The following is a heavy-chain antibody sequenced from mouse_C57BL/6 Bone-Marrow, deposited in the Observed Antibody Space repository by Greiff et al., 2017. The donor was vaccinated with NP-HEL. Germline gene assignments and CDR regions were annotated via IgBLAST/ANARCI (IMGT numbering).Heavy chain of an antibody. J-gene: IGHJ3*01. D-gene: IGHD1-1*01. CDR3: ARQGYYYGTPFAY. Sequence: DVQLVESGGDLVKPGGSLKLSCAASGFTFSSYGMSWVRQTPDKRLEWVATISSGGSYTYYPDSVKGRFTISRDNAKNTLYLQMSSLKSEDTAMYYCARQGYYYGTPFAYWGQGTLVTVSA. V-gene: IGHV5-6*01. CDR1: GFTFSSYG. CDR2: ISSGGSYT.